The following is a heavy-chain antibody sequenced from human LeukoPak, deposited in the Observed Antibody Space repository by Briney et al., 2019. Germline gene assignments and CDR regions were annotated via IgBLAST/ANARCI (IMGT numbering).Heavy chain of an antibody. CDR2: INPGDSDT. CDR3: ARHAVGATSRNDY. V-gene: IGHV5-51*01. Sequence: GESLQISCQASGYSFTSSWIGWARQMPGKGLEWMAIINPGDSDTRYSPSFQGQVPISADKSISTAYLQWSSLKASDTAMYYCARHAVGATSRNDYWGQGTLVTVSS. D-gene: IGHD1-26*01. J-gene: IGHJ4*02. CDR1: GYSFTSSW.